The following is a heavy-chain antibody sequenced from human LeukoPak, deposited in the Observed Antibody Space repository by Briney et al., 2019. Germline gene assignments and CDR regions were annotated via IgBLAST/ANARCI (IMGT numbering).Heavy chain of an antibody. CDR3: ARAPNSGTLGEDY. Sequence: SGGSLRLSCAASGFTFSDHYMDWVRQAPGKGLEWVGRIRNKANIYTAECAASVKGRFTISRDDSKNSLYLQMNSLKTEDTAVYYCARAPNSGTLGEDYWGQGTLVTVSS. V-gene: IGHV3-72*01. D-gene: IGHD1-26*01. CDR2: IRNKANIYTA. CDR1: GFTFSDHY. J-gene: IGHJ4*02.